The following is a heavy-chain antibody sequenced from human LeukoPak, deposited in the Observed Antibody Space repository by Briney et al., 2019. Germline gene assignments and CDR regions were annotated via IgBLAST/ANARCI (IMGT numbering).Heavy chain of an antibody. D-gene: IGHD3-9*01. CDR1: GGSISCYY. CDR3: AREMYYDILTGVYYYYYMDV. Sequence: SETLSLTCTVSGGSISCYYWSWIRQPAGKGLEWIGRIYTSGSTNYNPSLKSRVTMSVDTSKNQFSLKLSSVTAADTAVYYCAREMYYDILTGVYYYYYMDVWGKGTTVTISS. CDR2: IYTSGST. V-gene: IGHV4-4*07. J-gene: IGHJ6*03.